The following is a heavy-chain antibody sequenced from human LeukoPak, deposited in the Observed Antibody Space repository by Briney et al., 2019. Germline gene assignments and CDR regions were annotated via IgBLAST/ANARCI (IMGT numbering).Heavy chain of an antibody. D-gene: IGHD3-22*01. Sequence: PSETLSLTCTVSGGSISSSSYYWGWIRQPPGKGLEWIGSIYYSGSTYYNPSLKSRVTISVDTSKNQFSLKLSSVTAADTAVYYCARGIRRNYYDSSGYFDYWGQGTLVTVSS. CDR2: IYYSGST. CDR3: ARGIRRNYYDSSGYFDY. V-gene: IGHV4-39*07. J-gene: IGHJ4*02. CDR1: GGSISSSSYY.